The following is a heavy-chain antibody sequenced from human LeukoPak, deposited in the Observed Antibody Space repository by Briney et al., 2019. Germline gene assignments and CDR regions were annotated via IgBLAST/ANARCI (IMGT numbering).Heavy chain of an antibody. CDR1: GVAISSYA. D-gene: IGHD3-22*01. CDR3: ARDHSYHDTSGYYLN. V-gene: IGHV3-30*04. J-gene: IGHJ4*02. Sequence: HTGGSLRPSCGASGVAISSYAMHWVRQAPGKGLEWVAVISYDGSNKYYVDSVKDRFIISRDNSTNTVYLQMNSLRPEDTAVYFCARDHSYHDTSGYYLNWGQGILVTVSS. CDR2: ISYDGSNK.